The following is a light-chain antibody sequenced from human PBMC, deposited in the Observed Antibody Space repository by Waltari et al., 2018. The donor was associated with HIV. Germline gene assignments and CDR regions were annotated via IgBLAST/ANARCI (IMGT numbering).Light chain of an antibody. CDR3: AVWDVSLNGRV. V-gene: IGLV1-40*01. J-gene: IGLJ3*02. Sequence: QSVLTQPPSVSGAPGQRVTISCTGSSPNIGAGYDVHWYQQLPGTAPKLLIYGNNNRPSGVPDRFSGSKSGTSASLAITGLRSEDEADYYCAVWDVSLNGRVFGGGTKLTVL. CDR1: SPNIGAGYD. CDR2: GNN.